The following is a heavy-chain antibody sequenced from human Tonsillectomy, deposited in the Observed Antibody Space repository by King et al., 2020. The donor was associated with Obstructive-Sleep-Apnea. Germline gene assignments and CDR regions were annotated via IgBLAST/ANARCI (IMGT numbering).Heavy chain of an antibody. CDR3: ARGHLYSSGWDYYYYYGMDV. D-gene: IGHD6-19*01. J-gene: IGHJ6*02. CDR2: INPNSGGT. V-gene: IGHV1-2*02. Sequence: QLVQSGAEVKKPGASVKVSCKASGYTFTGYHMHWVRQAPGQGLEWMGWINPNSGGTNYAQKFQGRVTMTRDTSISTAYMELSRLRSDDTAVYYCARGHLYSSGWDYYYYYGMDVWGQGTTVTVSS. CDR1: GYTFTGYH.